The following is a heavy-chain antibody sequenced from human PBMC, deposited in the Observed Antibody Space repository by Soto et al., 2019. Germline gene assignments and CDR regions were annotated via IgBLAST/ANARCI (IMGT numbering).Heavy chain of an antibody. CDR2: ISGSGGST. J-gene: IGHJ6*01. V-gene: IGHV3-23*01. CDR3: AAWTTVVTPYYGMDV. Sequence: EVQLLESGGGLVQPGGSLRLSCAASGFTFSSYAMSWVRQAPGKGLEWVSAISGSGGSTYYADSVKGRFTISRDNSTNTLYLQMSSLRAEDTAVYYCAAWTTVVTPYYGMDVWGQGTTVTFSS. CDR1: GFTFSSYA. D-gene: IGHD4-17*01.